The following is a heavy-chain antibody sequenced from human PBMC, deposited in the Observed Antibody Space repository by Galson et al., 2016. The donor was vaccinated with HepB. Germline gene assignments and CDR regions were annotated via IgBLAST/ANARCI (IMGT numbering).Heavy chain of an antibody. CDR1: GFTFSTYS. Sequence: SLRLSCAASGFTFSTYSMNWVRQAPGKGLQWVSSISSISSYIYYADSVKGRFTISRDNAKNSLYLQMNSLKADDTAVYYCARGEWGDVSSMFYFDYWGQGILVTVSP. J-gene: IGHJ4*02. CDR2: ISSISSYI. CDR3: ARGEWGDVSSMFYFDY. D-gene: IGHD3-16*02. V-gene: IGHV3-21*01.